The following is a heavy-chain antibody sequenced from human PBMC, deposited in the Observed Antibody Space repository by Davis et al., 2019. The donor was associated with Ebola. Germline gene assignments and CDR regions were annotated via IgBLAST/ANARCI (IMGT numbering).Heavy chain of an antibody. Sequence: GESLKISCKGSGYSFTSYWIGWVRQLPGKGLEWIGSIYPGDSDTRYSPSFQGQVTISADKSISTAYLQWSSLKASDTAMYYCARQGGYSSSGYGMDVWGQGTTVTVSS. CDR2: IYPGDSDT. D-gene: IGHD6-13*01. CDR1: GYSFTSYW. V-gene: IGHV5-51*01. J-gene: IGHJ6*02. CDR3: ARQGGYSSSGYGMDV.